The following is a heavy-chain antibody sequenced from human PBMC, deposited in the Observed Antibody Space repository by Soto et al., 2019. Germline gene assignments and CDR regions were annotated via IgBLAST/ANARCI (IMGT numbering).Heavy chain of an antibody. CDR2: INDSGDRT. D-gene: IGHD6-19*01. CDR3: AKDPQSSGWSSTWFDS. CDR1: GFTFHSYA. J-gene: IGHJ5*01. Sequence: EVQLLESGGGLVQPGGSLRLSCAASGFTFHSYAMSWVRQSPGRGLEWVSTINDSGDRTYYVDSVKGRFTISRDNSKNTLFLQMNSLRTEDTAVYYCAKDPQSSGWSSTWFDSWGQGTLVTVSS. V-gene: IGHV3-23*01.